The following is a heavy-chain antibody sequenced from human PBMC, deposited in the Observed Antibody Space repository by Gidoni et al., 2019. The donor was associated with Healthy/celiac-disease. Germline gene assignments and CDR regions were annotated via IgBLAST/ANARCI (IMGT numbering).Heavy chain of an antibody. V-gene: IGHV1-69*02. J-gene: IGHJ4*02. CDR2: IIPILGIP. CDR3: ALGYCSTTTCYQSDY. CDR1: GGTFNSYT. Sequence: QVQLVQSGAAVKKPGSSVKVSCKASGGTFNSYTISWVRQAPGQGLEWMGRIIPILGIPNYAQKFQGRVTITADRSTTTAYMELSSLRSDDTAVYYCALGYCSTTTCYQSDYWGQGTLVTVSS. D-gene: IGHD2-2*01.